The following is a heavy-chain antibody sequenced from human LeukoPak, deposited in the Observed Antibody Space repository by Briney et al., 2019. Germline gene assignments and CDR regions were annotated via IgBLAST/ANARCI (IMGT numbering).Heavy chain of an antibody. CDR3: ARDLEIRGAYYFDY. CDR2: IKQDGSER. Sequence: PGGSLRLSCAGSGFTFSSYWMSWVRQAPGKGLEWVANIKQDGSERYYVDSVKGRFTISRDNAKNSLYLQMISLRAEDTAVYYCARDLEIRGAYYFDYWGQGTLVTVSS. V-gene: IGHV3-7*01. CDR1: GFTFSSYW. D-gene: IGHD3-10*01. J-gene: IGHJ4*02.